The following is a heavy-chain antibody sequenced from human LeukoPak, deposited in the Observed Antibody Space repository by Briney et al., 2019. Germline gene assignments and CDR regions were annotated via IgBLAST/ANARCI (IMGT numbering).Heavy chain of an antibody. V-gene: IGHV4-39*01. J-gene: IGHJ4*02. CDR1: GGSISSSSYY. CDR2: INHRGSS. CDR3: ARGSSSGYFDY. D-gene: IGHD6-13*01. Sequence: SETLSLTCTVSGGSISSSSYYWGWIRQPPGKGLEWIGTINHRGSSYYSPSLKSRVTISVDTSKNQFSLRVDSVTAADTAVFFCARGSSSGYFDYWGQGTVVTVSS.